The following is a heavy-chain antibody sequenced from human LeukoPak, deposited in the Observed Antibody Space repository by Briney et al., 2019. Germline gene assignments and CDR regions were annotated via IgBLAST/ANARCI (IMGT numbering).Heavy chain of an antibody. Sequence: ASVKVSCKASGYTFTGYYMHWVRQAPGQGLEWMGWMNPNSGNTGYAQKFQGRVTMTRNTSISTAYMELSSLRSEDTAVYYCATVRVRYFDWLSYFDYWGQGTLVTVSS. CDR3: ATVRVRYFDWLSYFDY. CDR1: GYTFTGYY. J-gene: IGHJ4*02. D-gene: IGHD3-9*01. V-gene: IGHV1-8*02. CDR2: MNPNSGNT.